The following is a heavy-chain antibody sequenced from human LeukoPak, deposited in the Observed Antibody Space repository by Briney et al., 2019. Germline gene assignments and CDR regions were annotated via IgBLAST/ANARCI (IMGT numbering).Heavy chain of an antibody. CDR1: GGSISSYY. V-gene: IGHV4-59*01. CDR2: IYYSGST. Sequence: SSETLSLTCTVSGGSISSYYWSWIRQPPGKGLEWIGYIYYSGSTNYNPSLKSRVTISVDTSKNQFSLKLSSVTAADTAVYYCARICSSTSCYMGYYYYGMDVWGQGTTVTVSS. CDR3: ARICSSTSCYMGYYYYGMDV. J-gene: IGHJ6*02. D-gene: IGHD2-2*02.